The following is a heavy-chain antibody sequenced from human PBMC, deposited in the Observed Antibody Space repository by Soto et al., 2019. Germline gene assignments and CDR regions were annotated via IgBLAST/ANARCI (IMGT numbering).Heavy chain of an antibody. D-gene: IGHD6-6*01. CDR2: IYYAGST. J-gene: IGHJ5*02. CDR3: ARDRVAEQLVPAQGGWFDP. CDR1: GGSISSSSYY. Sequence: PSETLSLTCTVSGGSISSSSYYWGWIRQPPGKGLEWIANIYYAGSTYYNPSLKSRVTIAVDPSRKQFSLKLRSATAADTAVYYCARDRVAEQLVPAQGGWFDPWGQGTLVTVSS. V-gene: IGHV4-39*02.